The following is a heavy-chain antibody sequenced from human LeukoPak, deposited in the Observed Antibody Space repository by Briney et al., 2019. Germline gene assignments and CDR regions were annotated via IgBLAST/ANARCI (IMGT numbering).Heavy chain of an antibody. CDR2: ISHSGST. J-gene: IGHJ4*02. V-gene: IGHV4-34*01. D-gene: IGHD2-21*01. CDR1: GGSLSDYH. Sequence: PSETLSLTCVVYGGSLSDYHWRWIRQPPGKGLEWIGEISHSGSTNYNPSLKSRVTVSVDRSKNQFSLNLNSLTAADTAIFYCARVEIDAGGHVIDYWGQGTLVTVSS. CDR3: ARVEIDAGGHVIDY.